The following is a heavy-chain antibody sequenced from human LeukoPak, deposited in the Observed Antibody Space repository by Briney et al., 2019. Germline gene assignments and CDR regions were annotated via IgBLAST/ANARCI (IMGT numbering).Heavy chain of an antibody. V-gene: IGHV1-69*13. Sequence: ASVKVSCKASGGTFNSYAISWVRQAPGQGLEWMGGIIPIFGTTNYARKFRGRVTITADESTSTAYMELSSLRSEDTAVYYCARGDQLGSMATTNWFDPWGQGTLVTVSS. J-gene: IGHJ5*02. CDR3: ARGDQLGSMATTNWFDP. CDR1: GGTFNSYA. CDR2: IIPIFGTT. D-gene: IGHD5-12*01.